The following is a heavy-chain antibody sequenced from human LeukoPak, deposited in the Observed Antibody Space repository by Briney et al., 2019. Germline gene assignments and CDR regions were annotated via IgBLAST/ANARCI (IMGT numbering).Heavy chain of an antibody. V-gene: IGHV6-1*01. Sequence: SQTLSLTCAISGDSVSSNSAAWNWIRQSPSRGLEGLGRTYYRSKWYNDYAVSVKSRITINPDTSKNQFSLQLNSVTPEDTAVYYCARGIVATPYYYYYMDVWGKGTTVTISS. J-gene: IGHJ6*03. D-gene: IGHD5-12*01. CDR2: TYYRSKWYN. CDR1: GDSVSSNSAA. CDR3: ARGIVATPYYYYYMDV.